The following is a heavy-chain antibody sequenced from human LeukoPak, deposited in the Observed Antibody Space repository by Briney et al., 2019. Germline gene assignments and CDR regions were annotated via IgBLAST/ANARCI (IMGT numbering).Heavy chain of an antibody. CDR3: ARDHDCSSTSCYSIDAFDI. CDR2: IYYSGST. CDR1: GGSISSYY. Sequence: SETLSLTCTVSGGSISSYYWSWIRQPPGKGLEWIGYIYYSGSTNYNPSLKSRVTISVDTSKNQFSLKLSSVTAADTAVYYCARDHDCSSTSCYSIDAFDIWGQGTMVTVSS. J-gene: IGHJ3*02. D-gene: IGHD2-2*02. V-gene: IGHV4-59*01.